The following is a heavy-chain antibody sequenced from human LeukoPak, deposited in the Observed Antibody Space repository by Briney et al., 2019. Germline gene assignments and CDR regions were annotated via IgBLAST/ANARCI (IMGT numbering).Heavy chain of an antibody. CDR2: IYYSGST. CDR1: GGSFSGYY. D-gene: IGHD3-3*01. J-gene: IGHJ4*02. Sequence: SETLSLTCAVYGGSFSGYYWSWIRQPPGKGLEWIGYIYYSGSTNYNPSLKSRVTISVDTSKNQFSLKLSSVTAADTAVYYCARLRPPAIFGVVIRPGFFDYWGQGTLVTVSS. V-gene: IGHV4-59*12. CDR3: ARLRPPAIFGVVIRPGFFDY.